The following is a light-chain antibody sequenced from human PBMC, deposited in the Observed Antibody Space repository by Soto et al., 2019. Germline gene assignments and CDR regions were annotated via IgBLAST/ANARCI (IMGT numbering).Light chain of an antibody. Sequence: QSALTQPASVSGSPGQSITISCTGTSSDVVSYNSVSWYQQHPGKAPKLIIYEVSDRPSGVSNRFSGSKSGNTASLTISGCPPGYGGDYYCRSHISRNVLAVVFGGGTKVTVL. CDR3: RSHISRNVLAVV. CDR2: EVS. V-gene: IGLV2-14*01. CDR1: SSDVVSYNS. J-gene: IGLJ2*01.